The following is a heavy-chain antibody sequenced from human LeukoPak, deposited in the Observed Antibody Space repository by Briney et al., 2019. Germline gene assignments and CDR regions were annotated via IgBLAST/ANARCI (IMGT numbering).Heavy chain of an antibody. J-gene: IGHJ4*02. D-gene: IGHD2-21*02. Sequence: GGSLRLSCAASGFTFSSYAMHWVRQAPGKGLEWVAVISYDGSNKYYADSVKGRFTISRDNSKNTLCLQMNSLRAEDTAVYYCARETACGGDCSGHFDYWGQGTLVTVSS. CDR2: ISYDGSNK. CDR3: ARETACGGDCSGHFDY. V-gene: IGHV3-30-3*01. CDR1: GFTFSSYA.